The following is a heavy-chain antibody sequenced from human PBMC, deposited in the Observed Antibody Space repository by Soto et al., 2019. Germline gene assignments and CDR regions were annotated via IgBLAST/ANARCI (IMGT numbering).Heavy chain of an antibody. Sequence: GGSLRLSCAASGFSLRDHALSWVRQAAGGGLEWVSGISGSEDRTNYADFVRGRFIISKDRAKNTLYLDMSGLRVDDTAVYFCGRTYTGGWGQGTLVTVSS. CDR2: ISGSEDRT. J-gene: IGHJ4*02. CDR1: GFSLRDHA. CDR3: GRTYTGG. D-gene: IGHD3-10*01. V-gene: IGHV3-23*01.